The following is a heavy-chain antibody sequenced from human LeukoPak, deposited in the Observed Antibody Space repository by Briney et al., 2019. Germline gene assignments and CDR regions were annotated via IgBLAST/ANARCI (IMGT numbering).Heavy chain of an antibody. Sequence: PGGSLRLSCAASGFTITNYWIHWVRQAPGKGLEWVSRVNPDGSRTGYADSVKGRFTISRDNAKNTLYLQMNSLRAEDTAVYYCARDFDYGGGLWGQGTLVTVSS. CDR2: VNPDGSRT. V-gene: IGHV3-74*01. D-gene: IGHD4-17*01. CDR3: ARDFDYGGGL. CDR1: GFTITNYW. J-gene: IGHJ4*02.